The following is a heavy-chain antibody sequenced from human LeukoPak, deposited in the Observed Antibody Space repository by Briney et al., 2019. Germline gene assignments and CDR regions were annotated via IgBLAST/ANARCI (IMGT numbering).Heavy chain of an antibody. V-gene: IGHV3-23*01. J-gene: IGHJ6*01. CDR1: GFTFNRCW. CDR2: ISGSGGST. CDR3: AKDYYGSGYYYYGLDV. Sequence: EGSLRLSCVVSGFTFNRCWMNWVRQAPGKGLEWVSAISGSGGSTYYADSVKGRFTISRDHSKNTLYLQMNSLRAEDTALYYCAKDYYGSGYYYYGLDVWGQGTTVTVSS. D-gene: IGHD3-10*01.